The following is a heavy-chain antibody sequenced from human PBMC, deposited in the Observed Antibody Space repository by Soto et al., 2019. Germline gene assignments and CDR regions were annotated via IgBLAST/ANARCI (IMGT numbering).Heavy chain of an antibody. Sequence: QVQLVQSGAEVKKPGASVKVSCKASGYTFTSYGISWVRQAPGQGLEWMGWISAYNGNTNYAQKLQGRATMTTDTSTSTAYMELRSLRSDDTAVYYCARAEDLGYCSSTSCPGLGPFDYWGQGTLVTVSS. CDR3: ARAEDLGYCSSTSCPGLGPFDY. J-gene: IGHJ4*02. CDR1: GYTFTSYG. V-gene: IGHV1-18*01. CDR2: ISAYNGNT. D-gene: IGHD2-2*01.